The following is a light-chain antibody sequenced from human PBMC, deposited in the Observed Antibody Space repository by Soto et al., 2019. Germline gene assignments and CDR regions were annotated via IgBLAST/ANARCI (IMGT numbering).Light chain of an antibody. CDR2: WAS. V-gene: IGKV4-1*01. Sequence: DIVMTQSPDSLAVSLGERATINCKSSQSVLYSSNNKNYLAWYQQKPGQPPKLLIYWASTRESGVPDRFSGSGSRTDLTLTISSLQAEDVAVYYCQQYYSTPPFTFGHRTKVDIK. CDR1: QSVLYSSNNKNY. CDR3: QQYYSTPPFT. J-gene: IGKJ3*01.